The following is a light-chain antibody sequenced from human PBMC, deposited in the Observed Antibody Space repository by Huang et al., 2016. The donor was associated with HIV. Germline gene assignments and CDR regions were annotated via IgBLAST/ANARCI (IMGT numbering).Light chain of an antibody. J-gene: IGKJ1*01. CDR2: WAS. Sequence: DLVMTQSPNSLAVSLGEMATITCKSSQSVFSSSTKKNYLAWYKQKLGQAPRLLIYWASTRDSGVPDRFSGSGSGTHFTLTINSLQAEDVAVYYCQQYYNSPRTFGQGTKVEIK. CDR3: QQYYNSPRT. CDR1: QSVFSSSTKKNY. V-gene: IGKV4-1*01.